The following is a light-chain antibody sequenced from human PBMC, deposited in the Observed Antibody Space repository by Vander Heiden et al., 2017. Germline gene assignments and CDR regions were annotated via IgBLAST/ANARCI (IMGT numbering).Light chain of an antibody. CDR1: QSISSY. CDR2: AAS. Sequence: QMTQSPSSLSASVGDRVTITCRASQSISSYLNWYQQKPGKAPKLLIYAASSLQSGVPSRFSGSGSGTDFTLTISSLQPEDFATYYCQQSYSTLYTFGQGTKLEIK. J-gene: IGKJ2*01. V-gene: IGKV1-39*01. CDR3: QQSYSTLYT.